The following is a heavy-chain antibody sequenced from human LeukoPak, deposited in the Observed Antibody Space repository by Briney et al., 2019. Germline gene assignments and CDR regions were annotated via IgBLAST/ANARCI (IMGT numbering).Heavy chain of an antibody. CDR2: ISSNGGST. V-gene: IGHV3-64*01. CDR1: GFTFSSYA. Sequence: PGGSLRLPCAASGFTFSSYAMHWVRQAPGKGLEYVSAISSNGGSTYYANSVKGRFTISRDNSKNTLYLQMGSLRAEDMAVYYCARVAAAGNFDYWGQGTLVTVSS. CDR3: ARVAAAGNFDY. J-gene: IGHJ4*02. D-gene: IGHD6-13*01.